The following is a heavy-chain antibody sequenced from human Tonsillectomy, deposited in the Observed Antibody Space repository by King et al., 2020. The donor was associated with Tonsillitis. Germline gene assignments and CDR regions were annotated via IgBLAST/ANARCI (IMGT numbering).Heavy chain of an antibody. V-gene: IGHV1-46*03. Sequence: QLVQSGAEVKKPGASVKISCKSSGFTFSNYYMHWVRQAPGQGLEWMGRXXPXGDXTRYAERLQGRVTMTRDTSTSTVYMELSSLISEDTAVYYCGRGRAAFYSDYWGQGSLVIVSS. CDR1: GFTFSNYY. CDR2: XXPXGDXT. CDR3: GRGRAAFYSDY. J-gene: IGHJ4*02. D-gene: IGHD3-10*01.